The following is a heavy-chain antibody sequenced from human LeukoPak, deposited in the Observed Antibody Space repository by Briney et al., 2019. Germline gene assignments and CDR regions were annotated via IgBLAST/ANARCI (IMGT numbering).Heavy chain of an antibody. J-gene: IGHJ3*02. CDR1: GFTFSDYY. D-gene: IGHD6-13*01. V-gene: IGHV3-11*01. CDR3: ARYSGTSHGFDI. Sequence: GGSLRLSCAASGFTFSDYYMSWIRQAPGKGLEWVSYISNSGTYAYYADSVKGRFTISRDNAKNSLYLQMNSLRAEDTTMYYCARYSGTSHGFDIWGQGTMVTVSS. CDR2: ISNSGTYA.